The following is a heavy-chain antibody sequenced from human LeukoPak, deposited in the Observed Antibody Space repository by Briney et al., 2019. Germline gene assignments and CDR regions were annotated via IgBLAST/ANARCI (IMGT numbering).Heavy chain of an antibody. Sequence: ASVKVSCKTSGHTFKNYGIIWVRQAPGQGLEWMGWISAYNGNTNYALNLQGRVALTTDTSTTTAYMELKSLRSDDTAMYYCAKSHSSSLRAPFDSWGQGTLLTVSS. CDR2: ISAYNGNT. D-gene: IGHD2-2*01. V-gene: IGHV1-18*01. CDR1: GHTFKNYG. J-gene: IGHJ4*02. CDR3: AKSHSSSLRAPFDS.